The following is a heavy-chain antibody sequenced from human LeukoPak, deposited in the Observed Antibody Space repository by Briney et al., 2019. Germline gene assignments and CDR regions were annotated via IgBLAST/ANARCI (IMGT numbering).Heavy chain of an antibody. Sequence: GASVKVSCKASGGTFSSYAISWVRQAPGQGLEWMGGILPIFGTANYVQKFQGRVTITADEPTSTAYMELSSLRSEDTAVYYCAREIVIRAGYFYDSSGPCDYWGQGTLITVSS. CDR2: ILPIFGTA. D-gene: IGHD3-22*01. V-gene: IGHV1-69*01. J-gene: IGHJ4*02. CDR3: AREIVIRAGYFYDSSGPCDY. CDR1: GGTFSSYA.